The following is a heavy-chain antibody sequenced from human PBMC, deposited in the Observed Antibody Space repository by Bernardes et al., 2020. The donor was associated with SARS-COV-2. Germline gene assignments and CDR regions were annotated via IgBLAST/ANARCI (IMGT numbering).Heavy chain of an antibody. CDR2: FYYSGNT. D-gene: IGHD3-10*01. Sequence: SETLSLTCTVSGGSISGGSYGWGWIRQPPGKGLEWIGTFYYSGNTYYNSSLKSRLTMSVDTSKNQFSLELRSVTAADTAVYYCSRPGVTMIRGPPRRLSYGMDVWGQGTTVTVSS. CDR1: GGSISGGSYG. CDR3: SRPGVTMIRGPPRRLSYGMDV. V-gene: IGHV4-39*01. J-gene: IGHJ6*02.